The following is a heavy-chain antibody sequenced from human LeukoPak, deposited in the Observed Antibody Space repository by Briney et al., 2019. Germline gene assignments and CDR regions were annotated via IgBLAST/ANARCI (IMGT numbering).Heavy chain of an antibody. Sequence: GGSLRLSCAASGFTFTSYAMSWVRQAPGKGLEWMSGINRSGDTTYYADSVKGRFTISRDNSKNTLYLQMSSLRADDTAVYYCAKTFIFGGDHFQHWGQGTLVTVFS. J-gene: IGHJ1*01. D-gene: IGHD2-21*02. V-gene: IGHV3-23*01. CDR3: AKTFIFGGDHFQH. CDR2: INRSGDTT. CDR1: GFTFTSYA.